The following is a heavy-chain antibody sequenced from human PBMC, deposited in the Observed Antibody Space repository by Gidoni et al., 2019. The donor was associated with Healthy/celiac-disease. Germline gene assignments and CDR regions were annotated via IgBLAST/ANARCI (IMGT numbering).Heavy chain of an antibody. Sequence: QVQLVQSGAQVKKPGASVKVSCKASGYTFTSYDINWVRQATGQGLEWMGWMNPNSGNTGYAQKFQGRVTMTRNTSISTAYMELSSLRSEDTAVYYCARPYYYDSSGYNYFDYWGQGTLVTVSS. CDR2: MNPNSGNT. CDR3: ARPYYYDSSGYNYFDY. CDR1: GYTFTSYD. V-gene: IGHV1-8*01. J-gene: IGHJ4*02. D-gene: IGHD3-22*01.